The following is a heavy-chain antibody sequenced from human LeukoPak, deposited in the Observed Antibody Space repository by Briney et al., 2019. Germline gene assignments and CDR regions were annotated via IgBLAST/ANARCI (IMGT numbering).Heavy chain of an antibody. CDR3: ARGVGIAARRPQRYNWFDP. CDR1: GGSFSGYY. V-gene: IGHV4-34*01. Sequence: PAETLSLTCAVYGGSFSGYYWSWIRQPPGKGLEWIAEINHSGSTNYSPSLKSRVTISVDTSKNQFSLKLSSVTAADTAVYYCARGVGIAARRPQRYNWFDPWGQGTLVTVSS. D-gene: IGHD6-6*01. CDR2: INHSGST. J-gene: IGHJ5*02.